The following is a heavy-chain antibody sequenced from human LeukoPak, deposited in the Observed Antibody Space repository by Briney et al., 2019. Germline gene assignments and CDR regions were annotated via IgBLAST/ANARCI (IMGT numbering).Heavy chain of an antibody. Sequence: PGGSLRLSCAASGFTFDDYAVTWVRHAPGKGLEWVSGINWNGDTPSYADSVKGRFTISRDNAKNSLSLQMNSLRAEDTAFYYCARVGNSGSFYYFDCWGQGTLVTVSS. CDR2: INWNGDTP. CDR3: ARVGNSGSFYYFDC. CDR1: GFTFDDYA. D-gene: IGHD1-26*01. V-gene: IGHV3-20*04. J-gene: IGHJ4*02.